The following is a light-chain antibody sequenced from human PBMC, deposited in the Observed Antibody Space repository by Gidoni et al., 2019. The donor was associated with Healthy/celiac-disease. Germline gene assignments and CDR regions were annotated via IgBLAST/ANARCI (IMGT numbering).Light chain of an antibody. CDR2: EVS. CDR1: SNDVGGYNY. V-gene: IGLV2-14*01. CDR3: SSYTSSSTLGV. Sequence: QSALTQPASVSGSPGQSIPISCTGTSNDVGGYNYVSWYQQHPGKAPKLMIYEVSNRPSGVSNRFSGSKSGNTASLTISGLQAEDEADYYCSSYTSSSTLGVFGGGTKLTVL. J-gene: IGLJ3*02.